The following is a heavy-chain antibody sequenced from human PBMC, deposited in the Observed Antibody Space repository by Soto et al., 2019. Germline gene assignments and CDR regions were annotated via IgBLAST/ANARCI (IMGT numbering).Heavy chain of an antibody. V-gene: IGHV3-33*01. J-gene: IGHJ4*02. CDR3: ARKSRVLDYFDY. D-gene: IGHD6-6*01. CDR2: IWYDGSST. Sequence: GGSLRLSCAASGFTFSNYGIHWVRQAPGKGLEWVAVIWYDGSSTYYADSVKGRFTISRDNSKNTLYLQMNSLRAEDTAVYYCARKSRVLDYFDYWGQGTLVTVSS. CDR1: GFTFSNYG.